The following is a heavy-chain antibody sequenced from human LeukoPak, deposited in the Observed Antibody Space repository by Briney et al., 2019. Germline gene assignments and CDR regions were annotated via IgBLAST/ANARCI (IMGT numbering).Heavy chain of an antibody. J-gene: IGHJ4*02. CDR1: GFTFSTYA. Sequence: GSLRLSCAASGFTFSTYAMSWVRQAPGKGLEWVSLISGSGGGTYYANSVKGRFTISRDNSKNTLYLQMDSLRTEDTAVYYCARVQRSSSGWYEAGLDYWGQGTLVTVSS. D-gene: IGHD6-19*01. V-gene: IGHV3-23*01. CDR2: ISGSGGGT. CDR3: ARVQRSSSGWYEAGLDY.